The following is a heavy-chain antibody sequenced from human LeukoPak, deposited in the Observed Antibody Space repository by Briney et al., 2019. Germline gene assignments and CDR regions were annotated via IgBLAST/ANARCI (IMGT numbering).Heavy chain of an antibody. J-gene: IGHJ5*02. Sequence: TGGSLRLSCVASGFIFSSFIMNWVRQAPGKGLEWVSYISSSSSPIYYADSVKGRFTISRDNAKNSLYLQMNSLRAEDTAVYYCAKAVAGNWFDPWGQGTLVTVSS. V-gene: IGHV3-48*01. CDR1: GFIFSSFI. CDR3: AKAVAGNWFDP. CDR2: ISSSSSPI. D-gene: IGHD6-19*01.